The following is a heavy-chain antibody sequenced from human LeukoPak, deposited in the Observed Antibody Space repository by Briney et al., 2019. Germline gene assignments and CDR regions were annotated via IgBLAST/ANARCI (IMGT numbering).Heavy chain of an antibody. D-gene: IGHD6-19*01. CDR1: GYTFTGYY. CDR2: INPNSGGT. Sequence: ASVKVSCKASGYTFTGYYMHWVRHAPGQGLEWMGRINPNSGGTNYAQKFQGRVTMTRDTSISTAYMELSRLRSDDTAVYYCARGDSSGFHHDAFDIWGQGTMVTVSS. J-gene: IGHJ3*02. V-gene: IGHV1-2*06. CDR3: ARGDSSGFHHDAFDI.